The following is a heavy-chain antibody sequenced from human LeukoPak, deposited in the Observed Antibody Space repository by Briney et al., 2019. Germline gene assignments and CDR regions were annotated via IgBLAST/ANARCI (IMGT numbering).Heavy chain of an antibody. V-gene: IGHV4-59*01. CDR1: GGSISSYY. CDR3: ARGGGSRDGYSFDY. CDR2: ICYSGST. J-gene: IGHJ4*02. D-gene: IGHD5-24*01. Sequence: SETLSLTCTVSGGSISSYYWSWIRQPPGKGLEWIGYICYSGSTNYNPSLKSRVTISLDTSKNQFSLKLSSVTAADTAVYYCARGGGSRDGYSFDYWGQGTLVTVSS.